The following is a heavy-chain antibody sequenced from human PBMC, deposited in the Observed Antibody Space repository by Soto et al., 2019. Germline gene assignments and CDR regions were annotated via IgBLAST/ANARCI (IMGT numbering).Heavy chain of an antibody. J-gene: IGHJ4*02. Sequence: GGSLRLSCATSGFLFSSYGMHWVRQAPGKGLEWVTVISSDGSKTYYAESVKGRFTISRDNSKNMLYLQMSSLRPEDTAVFYCAKERWPTDFYDSSGYVDYWGQGTLVTVSS. CDR3: AKERWPTDFYDSSGYVDY. D-gene: IGHD3-22*01. V-gene: IGHV3-30*18. CDR1: GFLFSSYG. CDR2: ISSDGSKT.